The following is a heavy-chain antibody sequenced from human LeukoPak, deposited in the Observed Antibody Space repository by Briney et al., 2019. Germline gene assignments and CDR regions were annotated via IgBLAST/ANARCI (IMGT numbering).Heavy chain of an antibody. CDR2: ISYDGSNK. D-gene: IGHD5-12*01. V-gene: IGHV3-30*03. J-gene: IGHJ4*02. Sequence: PGRSLRLSCAASGFTFSSYGMHWVRQAPGKGLEWVAVISYDGSNKYYADSVKGRFTISRDNSKNTLYLQMNSLRAEDTAVYYCATAAQTSGLVYWGQGTLVTVSS. CDR3: ATAAQTSGLVY. CDR1: GFTFSSYG.